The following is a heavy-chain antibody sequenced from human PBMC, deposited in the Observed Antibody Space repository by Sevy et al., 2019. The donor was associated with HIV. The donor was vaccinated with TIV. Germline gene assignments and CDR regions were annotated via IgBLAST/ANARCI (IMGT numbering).Heavy chain of an antibody. CDR3: AKDPDIGGGFYFHQ. D-gene: IGHD3-9*01. CDR1: GFTFSRYA. Sequence: GGSLRLSCAASGFTFSRYAMSWVRQAPGKGLEWVSTIDASDGSTYYAGSVKGRFTISRANSKNTVGLQMNSLGAEDTAVYYCAKDPDIGGGFYFHQWGQGTRDTVSS. V-gene: IGHV3-23*01. J-gene: IGHJ1*01. CDR2: IDASDGST.